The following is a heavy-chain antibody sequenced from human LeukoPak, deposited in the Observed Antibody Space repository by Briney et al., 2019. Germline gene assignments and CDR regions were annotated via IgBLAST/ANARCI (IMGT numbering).Heavy chain of an antibody. J-gene: IGHJ6*02. D-gene: IGHD2-15*01. Sequence: GSSVKVSCKASGGTFSSYAISWVRQAPGQGLEWMGGIIPIFGTANYAQKFQGRVTITADESTSTAYMGLSSLRSEDTAVYYCARTCSGGSCYPPSNYYYYYYGMDVWGQGTTVTVSS. CDR1: GGTFSSYA. CDR2: IIPIFGTA. CDR3: ARTCSGGSCYPPSNYYYYYYGMDV. V-gene: IGHV1-69*01.